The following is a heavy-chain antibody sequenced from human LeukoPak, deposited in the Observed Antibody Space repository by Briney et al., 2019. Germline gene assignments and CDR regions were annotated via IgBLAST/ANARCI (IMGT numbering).Heavy chain of an antibody. V-gene: IGHV1-46*01. J-gene: IGHJ4*02. CDR2: INPSGGST. D-gene: IGHD2-21*01. CDR3: ARDLTPYGGNCELDY. CDR1: GYTFTSYY. Sequence: ASVKVSCKASGYTFTSYYMHWVRQAPGQGLEWMGIINPSGGSTSYAQKFQGRVTMTRDTSTSTVYMELSGLRSEDTAVYYCARDLTPYGGNCELDYWGQGTLVTVSS.